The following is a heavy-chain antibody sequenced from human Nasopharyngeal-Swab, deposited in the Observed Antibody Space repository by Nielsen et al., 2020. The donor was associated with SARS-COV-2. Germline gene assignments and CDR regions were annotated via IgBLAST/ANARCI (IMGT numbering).Heavy chain of an antibody. CDR3: ARARITMIVVVSAFDI. J-gene: IGHJ3*02. V-gene: IGHV3-74*01. CDR2: INTDGTTT. D-gene: IGHD3-22*01. Sequence: GESLKISCAASGFTFSSYWMHWVRQPPGKGLQWVSRINTDGTTTNYADSVRGRFTISRDNAKNTLYLQMNSLRAEDTAVYYCARARITMIVVVSAFDIWGQGTIVTVSS. CDR1: GFTFSSYW.